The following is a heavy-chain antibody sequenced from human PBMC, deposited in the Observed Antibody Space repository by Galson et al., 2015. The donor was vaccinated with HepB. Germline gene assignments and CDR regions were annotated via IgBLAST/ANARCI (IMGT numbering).Heavy chain of an antibody. CDR1: GYTFTNYG. Sequence: SVKVSCKASGYTFTNYGISWVRQAPGQGLEWMGWISGDNANTDYAQKFQGRVTMTTDTSTSTAYMELRSLRSDDTAVYYCAKSSRHSVSTDYWGQGTLVTVSS. J-gene: IGHJ4*02. CDR3: AKSSRHSVSTDY. CDR2: ISGDNANT. D-gene: IGHD3-10*01. V-gene: IGHV1-18*01.